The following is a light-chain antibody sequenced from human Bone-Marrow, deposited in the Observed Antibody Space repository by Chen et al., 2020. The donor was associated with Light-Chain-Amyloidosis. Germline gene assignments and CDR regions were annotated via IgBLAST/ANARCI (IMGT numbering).Light chain of an antibody. CDR2: RDT. CDR1: DLPTKY. V-gene: IGLV3-25*03. J-gene: IGLJ2*01. Sequence: SYELTQPPSVSVSPGQTARITCSGDDLPTKYAYWYQQKPGQAPVLVIHRDTERPSGISESFSGSSSGTTPTLTISGVQAEDEADYHCQSADSSGTYEVIFGGGTKLTVL. CDR3: QSADSSGTYEVI.